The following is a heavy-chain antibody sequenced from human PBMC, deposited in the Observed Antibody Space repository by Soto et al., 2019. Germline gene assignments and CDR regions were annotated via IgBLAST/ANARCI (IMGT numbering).Heavy chain of an antibody. D-gene: IGHD6-13*01. CDR2: ISYDGSNK. J-gene: IGHJ5*02. V-gene: IGHV3-30*18. Sequence: GGSLRLSCAAYGFTFSSYGMHWVRQAPGKGLEWVAVISYDGSNKYYADSVKGRFTISRDNSKNTLYLQMNSLRAEDTAVYYCAKGVGAAADHNWFDPWGQGTLVTVSS. CDR3: AKGVGAAADHNWFDP. CDR1: GFTFSSYG.